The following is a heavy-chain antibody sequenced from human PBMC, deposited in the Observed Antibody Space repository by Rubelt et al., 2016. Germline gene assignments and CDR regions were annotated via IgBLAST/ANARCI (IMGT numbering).Heavy chain of an antibody. CDR1: GYTFTNYG. V-gene: IGHV1-3*01. J-gene: IGHJ4*02. Sequence: QVQLVQSGAEVKKPGASVKVSCKASGYTFTNYGMHWVRQAPGQRPEWMGWIEAGNGDTKYSQKLKDRVSITGDATANTDYRELSSLRSEETAVYYCARANHGDYEDYWGQGTLVTVSS. CDR2: IEAGNGDT. CDR3: ARANHGDYEDY. D-gene: IGHD4-17*01.